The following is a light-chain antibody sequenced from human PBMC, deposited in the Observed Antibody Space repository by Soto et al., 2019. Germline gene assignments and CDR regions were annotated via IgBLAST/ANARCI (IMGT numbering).Light chain of an antibody. J-gene: IGLJ1*01. Sequence: QSALTHPPSASGSPGQSVTISCTGTKNDIGVYDFVSWYQHHPGKAPRLIIYEVVQRPSGVPDRFSGSKSGNTASLTVSGLQAADEADYFCKSYVGSNTYVFGSGTKVT. CDR1: KNDIGVYDF. CDR3: KSYVGSNTYV. CDR2: EVV. V-gene: IGLV2-8*01.